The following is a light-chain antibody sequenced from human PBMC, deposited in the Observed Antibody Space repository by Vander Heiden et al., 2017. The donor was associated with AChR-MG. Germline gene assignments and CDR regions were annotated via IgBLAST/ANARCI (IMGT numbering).Light chain of an antibody. J-gene: IGKJ4*01. CDR3: QQSYSTLFT. V-gene: IGKV1-39*01. CDR1: QSISSY. Sequence: DIQMTQSPSSLSASVGDRVTITCRASQSISSYLNWYQQKPGKAPKLLIYAASSLQRGVPSRFSGSGSGTDFTLTIKVQPEDFATYYCQQSYSTLFTFGGGTKVEIK. CDR2: AAS.